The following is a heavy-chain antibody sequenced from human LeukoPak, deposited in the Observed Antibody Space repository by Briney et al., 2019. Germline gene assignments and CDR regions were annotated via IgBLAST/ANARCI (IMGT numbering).Heavy chain of an antibody. CDR3: ASLAVAGSYDAFDI. Sequence: SETLSLTCTVSGGSISSYYWSWIRQPPGKGLEWIGYIYYSGSTNYNPSLKGRVTISVDTSKNQFSLKLSSVTAADTAVYYCASLAVAGSYDAFDIWGQGTMVTVSS. D-gene: IGHD6-19*01. J-gene: IGHJ3*02. CDR1: GGSISSYY. V-gene: IGHV4-59*08. CDR2: IYYSGST.